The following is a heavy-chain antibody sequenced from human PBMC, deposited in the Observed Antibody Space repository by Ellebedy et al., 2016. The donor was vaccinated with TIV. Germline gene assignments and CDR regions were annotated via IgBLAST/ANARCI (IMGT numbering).Heavy chain of an antibody. CDR2: IRRIVDGGTI. D-gene: IGHD3-3*01. V-gene: IGHV3-15*07. J-gene: IGHJ4*02. CDR3: TTDFSN. CDR1: GFTFSNSW. Sequence: GGSLRLSXVGSGFTFSNSWMDWVRQAPGKGLEWVGRIRRIVDGGTIDYAAPVKDRFTISRDDSKNTLYLQMNSLKTEDTALYYCTTDFSNWGQGTLVIVSS.